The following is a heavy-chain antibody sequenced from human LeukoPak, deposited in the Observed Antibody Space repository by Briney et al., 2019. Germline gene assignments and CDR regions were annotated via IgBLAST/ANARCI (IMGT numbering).Heavy chain of an antibody. CDR2: IYHSGSP. CDR3: ARDRYYYDSSGSAFDI. D-gene: IGHD3-22*01. J-gene: IGHJ3*02. Sequence: SETLSLTCTVSGYSISSGYYWDWIRQPPGKGLEWIGSIYHSGSPYYNSSLKSRVTISVDTSKNQFSLKLSSVTAADTAVYYCARDRYYYDSSGSAFDIWGQGTMVTVSS. CDR1: GYSISSGYY. V-gene: IGHV4-38-2*02.